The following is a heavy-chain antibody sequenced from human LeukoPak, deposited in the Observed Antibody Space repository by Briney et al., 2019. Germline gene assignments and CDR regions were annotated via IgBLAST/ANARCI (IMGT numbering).Heavy chain of an antibody. CDR2: TNWDGGRT. J-gene: IGHJ4*02. Sequence: GGSLRLSCAASGFTFSSYAMSWVRQTPGKGLEWVSGTNWDGGRTGYADSVKGRFTISRDNAKNSLYLQMNSLRVEDTAMYYCARDGLRRPPTPYCGGDCPLDYWGQGTLVSVSS. CDR1: GFTFSSYA. D-gene: IGHD2-21*02. V-gene: IGHV3-20*04. CDR3: ARDGLRRPPTPYCGGDCPLDY.